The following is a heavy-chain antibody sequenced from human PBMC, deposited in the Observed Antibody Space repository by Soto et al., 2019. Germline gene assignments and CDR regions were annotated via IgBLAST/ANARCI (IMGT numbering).Heavy chain of an antibody. CDR2: INPSGGST. D-gene: IGHD3-9*01. J-gene: IGHJ6*02. V-gene: IGHV1-46*01. CDR1: GGTFSSYA. CDR3: ARDQRHYDILTGYYFYGMDV. Sequence: QVQLVQSGAEVKKPGSSVKVSCKASGGTFSSYAISWVRQAPGQGLEWMGIINPSGGSTSFSQKFQDRVTMTRDTSTSTVYMELSSLRSDDTAVYYCARDQRHYDILTGYYFYGMDVWGQGTTVTVSS.